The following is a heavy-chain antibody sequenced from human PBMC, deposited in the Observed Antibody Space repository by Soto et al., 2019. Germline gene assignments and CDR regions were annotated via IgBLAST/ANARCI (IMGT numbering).Heavy chain of an antibody. Sequence: SVKVSCKASGGTFSSYAISWVRQAPGQGLEWMGRIIPIFGTANYAQKFQGRVTITADESTSTAYMELSSLRSEDTAVFYCARVWDYGDYHYYYYGMDVWGQGTTVTAP. CDR1: GGTFSSYA. J-gene: IGHJ6*02. V-gene: IGHV1-69*13. CDR2: IIPIFGTA. D-gene: IGHD4-17*01. CDR3: ARVWDYGDYHYYYYGMDV.